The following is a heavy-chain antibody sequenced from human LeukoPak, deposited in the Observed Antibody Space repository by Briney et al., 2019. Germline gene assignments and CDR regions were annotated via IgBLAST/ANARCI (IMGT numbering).Heavy chain of an antibody. J-gene: IGHJ4*02. Sequence: ASVKVSCKASGYTFTSYGISWVRQAPGQGLEWMGWISAYNGNTNYAQKLQGRVTMTTDTSTSTAYMELRSLRSDDTAVYYCASGSTSRWLQVSPMDYWGQGTLVTVSS. CDR1: GYTFTSYG. CDR2: ISAYNGNT. CDR3: ASGSTSRWLQVSPMDY. V-gene: IGHV1-18*01. D-gene: IGHD5-24*01.